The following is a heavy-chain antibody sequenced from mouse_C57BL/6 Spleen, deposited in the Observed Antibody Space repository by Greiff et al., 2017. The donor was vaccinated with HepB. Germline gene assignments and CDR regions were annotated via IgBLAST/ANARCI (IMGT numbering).Heavy chain of an antibody. CDR2: IYPGNSDT. V-gene: IGHV1-5*01. CDR1: GYTFTSYW. CDR3: TRVDDGYVHAMDY. J-gene: IGHJ4*01. D-gene: IGHD2-3*01. Sequence: VQLQQSGTVLARPGASVKMSCKTSGYTFTSYWMHWVKQRPGQGLEWIGAIYPGNSDTSSNQKFKGKAKLTAVTSASTAYMELSSLTNEDSAVYYCTRVDDGYVHAMDYWGQGTSVTVSS.